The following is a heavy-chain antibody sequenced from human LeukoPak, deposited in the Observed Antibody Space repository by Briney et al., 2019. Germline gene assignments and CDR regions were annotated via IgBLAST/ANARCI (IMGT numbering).Heavy chain of an antibody. Sequence: GGSLRLSCVASGFSFSSYSFNWVRQAPGQGLEWVSYITASSSTIDYADSVKGRLTISRDNAKRSLYLLLTSLRVEDTAVYYCVRARDPLHIDLWGQGTLVTVSS. D-gene: IGHD6-6*01. CDR2: ITASSSTI. CDR3: VRARDPLHIDL. J-gene: IGHJ5*02. V-gene: IGHV3-48*04. CDR1: GFSFSSYS.